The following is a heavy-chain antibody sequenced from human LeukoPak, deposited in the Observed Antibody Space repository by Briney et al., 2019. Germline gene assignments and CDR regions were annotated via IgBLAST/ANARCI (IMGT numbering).Heavy chain of an antibody. CDR2: IYYSGST. Sequence: PSETLSLTCTVSGGSISSYYWSWIRQPPGKGLEWIGYIYYSGSTNYNPSLKSRVTISVDTSKNQFSLKLSSVAAADTAVYYCARDRSALRYFDWSQEDDYYGMDVWGQGTTVTVSS. CDR3: ARDRSALRYFDWSQEDDYYGMDV. V-gene: IGHV4-59*01. J-gene: IGHJ6*02. D-gene: IGHD3-9*01. CDR1: GGSISSYY.